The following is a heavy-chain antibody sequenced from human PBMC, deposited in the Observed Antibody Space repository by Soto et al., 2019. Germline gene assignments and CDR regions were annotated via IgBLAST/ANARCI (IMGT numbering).Heavy chain of an antibody. CDR3: ARGLRVGYFDY. D-gene: IGHD1-26*01. CDR1: GGSFSGYY. J-gene: IGHJ4*02. CDR2: INHSGST. Sequence: QVQLQQWGAGLLKPSETLSLTCAVYGGSFSGYYWSWIRQPPGKGLEWIGEINHSGSTNYNPSLKSRVTISVDTSKSQFSLKLSSVTAADTAVYYCARGLRVGYFDYWGQGTLVTVSS. V-gene: IGHV4-34*01.